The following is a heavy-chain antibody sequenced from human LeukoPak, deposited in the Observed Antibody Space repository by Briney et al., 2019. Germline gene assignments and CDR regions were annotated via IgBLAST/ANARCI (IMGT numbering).Heavy chain of an antibody. CDR3: ARGLPRRRQGNWFDP. J-gene: IGHJ5*02. Sequence: KPSETLSLTCAVYGGSFSGYYWSWIRQPPGKGLEWIGEINHSGSTNYSPSLKSRVTISVDTSKNQFSLKLSSVTAADTAVYCCARGLPRRRQGNWFDPWGQGTLVTVSS. V-gene: IGHV4-34*01. CDR1: GGSFSGYY. CDR2: INHSGST.